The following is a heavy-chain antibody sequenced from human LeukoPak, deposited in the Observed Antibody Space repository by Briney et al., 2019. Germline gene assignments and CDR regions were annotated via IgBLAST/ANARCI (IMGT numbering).Heavy chain of an antibody. CDR1: GGSFSGYY. V-gene: IGHV4-34*01. Sequence: SETLSLTCAVYGGSFSGYYWSWIRQPPGNGLEWIGEINHSGSTNYNPSLKSRVTISVDTSKNQFSLKLSSVTAADTAVYYCARGRPNYYDSSGYYYYWGQGTLVTVSS. D-gene: IGHD3-22*01. J-gene: IGHJ4*02. CDR2: INHSGST. CDR3: ARGRPNYYDSSGYYYY.